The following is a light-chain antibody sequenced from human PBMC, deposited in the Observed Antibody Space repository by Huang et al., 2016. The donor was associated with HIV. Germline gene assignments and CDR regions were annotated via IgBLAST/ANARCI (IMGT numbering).Light chain of an antibody. Sequence: DIQLTQSPSSLSASVGDRVTITCRASQNINSVLNWYKQTPGKAPNRLIYAASSLQSVVPSRFSGSGSGTDFTLTISGLQPVDLGTYYCQQSYNTSWTFGQGTTVEIK. CDR2: AAS. V-gene: IGKV1-39*01. J-gene: IGKJ1*01. CDR1: QNINSV. CDR3: QQSYNTSWT.